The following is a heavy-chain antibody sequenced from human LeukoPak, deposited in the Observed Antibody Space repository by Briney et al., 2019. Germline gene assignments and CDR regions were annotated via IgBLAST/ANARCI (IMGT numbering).Heavy chain of an antibody. CDR3: AREAAAGPVAGYYGMDV. J-gene: IGHJ6*02. V-gene: IGHV4-39*07. Sequence: SETLSLTCTVSGVSISSSSYYWGWIRQPPGKGLEWIGSIYYSGSTYYNPSLKSRVTISVDTSKNQFSLKLSSVTAADTAVYYCAREAAAGPVAGYYGMDVWGQGTTVTVSS. D-gene: IGHD6-13*01. CDR2: IYYSGST. CDR1: GVSISSSSYY.